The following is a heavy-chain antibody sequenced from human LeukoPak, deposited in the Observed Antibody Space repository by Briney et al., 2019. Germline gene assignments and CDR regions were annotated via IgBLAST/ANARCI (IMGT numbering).Heavy chain of an antibody. CDR1: GFTFSSYW. V-gene: IGHV3-74*01. D-gene: IGHD3-10*01. CDR2: INSDGSST. CDR3: ATPRDTDGMDV. J-gene: IGHJ6*02. Sequence: GGSLRLSCAASGFTFSSYWMHWVRQAPGKGLVWVSRINSDGSSTSYADSVKGRFTISRDNAKNTLYLQMNSLRAEDTAVYYCATPRDTDGMDVWGQGTTVTVSS.